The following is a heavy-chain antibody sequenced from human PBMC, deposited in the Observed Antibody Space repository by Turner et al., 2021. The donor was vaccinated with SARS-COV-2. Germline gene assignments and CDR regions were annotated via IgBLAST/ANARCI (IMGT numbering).Heavy chain of an antibody. CDR3: ARDSNVMTSYGDS. CDR1: GFSFNDYG. V-gene: IGHV3-33*01. D-gene: IGHD3-22*01. Sequence: QVLLEQSGGGVVQPGGSLRLSCVASGFSFNDYGMHWVRQTPDKGLEWVAAIWPDGKNKYYVESVRGRFSISRDNSKNTIDLQMNSLRVDDTAVYYCARDSNVMTSYGDSWGQGTLVTVSS. J-gene: IGHJ4*02. CDR2: IWPDGKNK.